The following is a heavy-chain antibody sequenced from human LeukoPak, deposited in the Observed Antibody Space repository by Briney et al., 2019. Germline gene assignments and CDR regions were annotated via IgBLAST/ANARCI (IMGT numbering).Heavy chain of an antibody. CDR1: GFTFSNYW. Sequence: GGSLRLSCAASGFTFSNYWMSWVRQAPGEGPEWVANIKQDGGEKYYLDSVKGRFTISRDNAENLLYLQVNSLRGEDTAVYYCARDKVTGASYFDYWGQGTLVTVSS. D-gene: IGHD7-27*01. CDR2: IKQDGGEK. CDR3: ARDKVTGASYFDY. J-gene: IGHJ4*02. V-gene: IGHV3-7*01.